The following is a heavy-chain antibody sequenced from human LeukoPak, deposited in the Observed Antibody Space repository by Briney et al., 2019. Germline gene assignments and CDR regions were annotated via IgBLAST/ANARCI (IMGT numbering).Heavy chain of an antibody. CDR2: IYSGGST. CDR1: GFTVSSNY. J-gene: IGHJ6*03. CDR3: AKVAEVGATGYYYYMDV. Sequence: GGSLRLSCAASGFTVSSNYMNWVRQAPGKRLEWVSVIYSGGSTYYADSVKGRFTISRDNSKNTLYLQMNSLRAEDAAVYYCAKVAEVGATGYYYYMDVWGKGTTVTISS. V-gene: IGHV3-66*01. D-gene: IGHD1-26*01.